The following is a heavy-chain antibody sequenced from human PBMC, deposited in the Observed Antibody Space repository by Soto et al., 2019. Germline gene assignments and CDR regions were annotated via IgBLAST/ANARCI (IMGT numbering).Heavy chain of an antibody. CDR1: GFTFSNAW. V-gene: IGHV3-53*04. CDR3: ARAREIDYYYYYYMDV. CDR2: IYSGGST. J-gene: IGHJ6*03. Sequence: SLRLSCAASGFTFSNAWMNWVRQAPGKGLEWVSVIYSGGSTYYADSVKGRFTISRHNSKNTLYLQMNSLRAEDTAVYYCARAREIDYYYYYYMDVWGKGTTVTVSS.